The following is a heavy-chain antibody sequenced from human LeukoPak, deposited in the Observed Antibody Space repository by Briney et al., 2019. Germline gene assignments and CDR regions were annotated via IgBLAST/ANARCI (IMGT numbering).Heavy chain of an antibody. CDR3: ARATLGYCSSTSCYTSYFDY. V-gene: IGHV3-7*01. D-gene: IGHD2-2*02. CDR1: GFTFSSYW. J-gene: IGHJ4*02. CDR2: IKQDGSEK. Sequence: GGSLRLSCAASGFTFSSYWMSWVRQAPGKGLEWVANIKQDGSEKYYVDSVKGRFTISRDNAKNSLYLQMNSLRAEDTAVYYCARATLGYCSSTSCYTSYFDYWGQGTLVTVSS.